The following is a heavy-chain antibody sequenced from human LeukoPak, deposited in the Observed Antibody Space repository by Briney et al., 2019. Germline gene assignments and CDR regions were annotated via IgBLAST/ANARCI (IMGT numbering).Heavy chain of an antibody. V-gene: IGHV3-13*01. Sequence: GGSLRLSCAAAGFRFSSHDMHWVRQPTGKGLEWVSGIGIAGETFYADSVEGRFTISREIAKNSFDLQMSSLRAGDTAVYYCARANLGVEDWYFDLWGRGTLVTVSS. J-gene: IGHJ2*01. CDR2: IGIAGET. CDR1: GFRFSSHD. CDR3: ARANLGVEDWYFDL. D-gene: IGHD2-2*01.